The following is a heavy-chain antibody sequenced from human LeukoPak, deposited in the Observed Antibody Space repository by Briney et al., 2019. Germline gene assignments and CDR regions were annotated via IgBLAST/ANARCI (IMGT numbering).Heavy chain of an antibody. D-gene: IGHD6-6*01. J-gene: IGHJ5*02. CDR2: IIPIFGTA. Sequence: GASVKVSCKASGYTFTSYGISWVRQAPGQGLEWMGGIIPIFGTANYAQKFQGRVTITTDESTSTAYMELSSLRSEDTAVYYCARDIAARRGWFDPWGQGTLVTVSS. V-gene: IGHV1-69*05. CDR3: ARDIAARRGWFDP. CDR1: GYTFTSYG.